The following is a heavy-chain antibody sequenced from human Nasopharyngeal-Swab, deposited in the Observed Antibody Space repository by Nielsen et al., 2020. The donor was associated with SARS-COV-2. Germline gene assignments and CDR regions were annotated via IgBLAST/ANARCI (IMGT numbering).Heavy chain of an antibody. CDR2: IRSKTYGGAP. CDR1: GFTFGAYA. Sequence: GGSLRLSCTTSGFTFGAYAMSWFRQAPGKGLEWVGFIRSKTYGGAPEYAASVKGRFTISRDGAESIAYLQMNSLETEDTGVYYCARSVGSFYGQGAFDIWGQGTMVTVSS. D-gene: IGHD1-26*01. J-gene: IGHJ3*02. V-gene: IGHV3-49*01. CDR3: ARSVGSFYGQGAFDI.